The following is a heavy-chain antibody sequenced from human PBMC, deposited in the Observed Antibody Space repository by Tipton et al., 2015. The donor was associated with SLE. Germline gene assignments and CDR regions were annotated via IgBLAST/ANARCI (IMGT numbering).Heavy chain of an antibody. V-gene: IGHV4-4*02. CDR2: IFHSGST. CDR1: GGSISISNW. Sequence: TLSLTCAVSGGSISISNWWTWVRQPPGKGLEWIGEIFHSGSTNYNPSLKSRLTISVDISKNQFSLKLSSVTAADTAVYYCARDVGHDWNYVDYWGRGTLVIVSS. J-gene: IGHJ4*02. CDR3: ARDVGHDWNYVDY. D-gene: IGHD1-1*01.